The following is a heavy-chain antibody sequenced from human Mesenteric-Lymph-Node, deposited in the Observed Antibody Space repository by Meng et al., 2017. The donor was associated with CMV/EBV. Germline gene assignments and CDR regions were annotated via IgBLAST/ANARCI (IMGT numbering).Heavy chain of an antibody. V-gene: IGHV4-59*01. D-gene: IGHD1-20*01. J-gene: IGHJ4*02. CDR3: ARESYNWNDVSDSGY. CDR2: IYYSGST. Sequence: SETLSLTCTVSGGSISSYYWSWIRQPPGKGLEWIGYIYYSGSTNYNPSLKSRVTISVDTSKNQFSLKLSSVTAADTAVYYCARESYNWNDVSDSGYWGQGTLVTVSS. CDR1: GGSISSYY.